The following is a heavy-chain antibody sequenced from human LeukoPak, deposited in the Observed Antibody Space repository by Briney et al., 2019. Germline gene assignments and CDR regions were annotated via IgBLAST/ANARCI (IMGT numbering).Heavy chain of an antibody. J-gene: IGHJ4*02. D-gene: IGHD2-8*01. V-gene: IGHV4-4*07. Sequence: SETLSLTCTVSGGSISNYYWSWIRQPAGKGLEWIGRIYSSGSTSYNPSLKSRVTMSVDTSKNQFSLKLSSVTAADTAVYYCARALGYYSSGGCDFDNWGQGTLVTVSS. CDR3: ARALGYYSSGGCDFDN. CDR1: GGSISNYY. CDR2: IYSSGST.